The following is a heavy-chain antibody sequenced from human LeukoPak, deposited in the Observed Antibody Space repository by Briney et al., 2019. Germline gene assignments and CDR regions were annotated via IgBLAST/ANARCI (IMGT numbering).Heavy chain of an antibody. Sequence: GGSLRLSCAASGFTFSSYEMNWVRQAPGKGLEWVSYISSSGSTIYYADSVKGRFTISRDNAKNSLYLQMNSLRAEDTAVYYCARDRSSTSCPAGRYFDWGAFDIWGQGTMVTVSS. V-gene: IGHV3-48*03. CDR1: GFTFSSYE. CDR3: ARDRSSTSCPAGRYFDWGAFDI. CDR2: ISSSGSTI. J-gene: IGHJ3*02. D-gene: IGHD2-2*01.